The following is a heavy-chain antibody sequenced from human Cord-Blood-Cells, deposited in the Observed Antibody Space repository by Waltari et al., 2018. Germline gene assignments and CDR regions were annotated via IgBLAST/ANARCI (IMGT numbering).Heavy chain of an antibody. CDR2: IKEDGSEK. V-gene: IGHV3-7*01. Sequence: EVQLVESGGGLVQPGGSLRLSCAASGFTFSSYWMSWVRQAPGKGLEWVANIKEDGSEKYYVDSVKGRFTISRDNAKNSLYLQMNSLRAEDTAVYYCARSDDYNAFDIWGQWTMVTVSS. CDR1: GFTFSSYW. J-gene: IGHJ3*02. D-gene: IGHD4-4*01. CDR3: ARSDDYNAFDI.